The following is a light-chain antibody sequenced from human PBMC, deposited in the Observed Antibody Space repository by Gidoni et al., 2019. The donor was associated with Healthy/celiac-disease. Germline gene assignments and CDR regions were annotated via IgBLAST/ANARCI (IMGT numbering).Light chain of an antibody. CDR1: KLGDKY. Sequence: SYELTQPPSVSVSPGQTASITCSGDKLGDKYACWYQQKPGQSPVLVIYQDSKRPSGIPERFSGSNSGNTATLTISGTQAMDEADYYCQAWEHGVVFGGGTKLTVL. J-gene: IGLJ2*01. CDR3: QAWEHGVV. CDR2: QDS. V-gene: IGLV3-1*01.